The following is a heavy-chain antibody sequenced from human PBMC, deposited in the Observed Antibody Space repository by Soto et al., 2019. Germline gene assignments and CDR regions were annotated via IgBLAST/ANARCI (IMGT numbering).Heavy chain of an antibody. CDR3: ARDHCGYDYGFDY. Sequence: ASVKFSCEASGYTFTGYYMHWVRQAPGQGLEWMGWINPNSGGTNYAQKFQGRVTMTRDTSISTAYMELSRLRSDDTAVYYCARDHCGYDYGFDYWGQGTLVTVSS. J-gene: IGHJ4*02. D-gene: IGHD5-12*01. CDR1: GYTFTGYY. CDR2: INPNSGGT. V-gene: IGHV1-2*02.